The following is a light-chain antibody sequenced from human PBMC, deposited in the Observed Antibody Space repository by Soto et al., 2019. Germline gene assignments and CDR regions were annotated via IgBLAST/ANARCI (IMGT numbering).Light chain of an antibody. CDR2: AAS. CDR1: QGISNY. V-gene: IGKV1-27*01. Sequence: DIQMTQSPSSLSASVGDRVTITCRASQGISNYLAWYQQKPGKVPKLLIYAASTLQSGVPSRFSGSGSGKDFTHSISSLQPEDVATSYCQKYSSAPPITFGQGTRLEIK. CDR3: QKYSSAPPIT. J-gene: IGKJ5*01.